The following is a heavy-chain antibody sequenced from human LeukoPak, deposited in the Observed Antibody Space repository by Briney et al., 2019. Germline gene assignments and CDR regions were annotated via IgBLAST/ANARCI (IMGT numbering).Heavy chain of an antibody. J-gene: IGHJ5*02. V-gene: IGHV4-34*01. D-gene: IGHD3-10*01. CDR1: GGSFSGYY. Sequence: SETLSLTCAVYGGSFSGYYWSWIRQPPGKGLEWIGEINHSGSTNYNPSLKSRVTISVDTSKNQFSLKLSSVTAADTAVYHCARERITMVRGVIRRGNWFDPWGQGTLVTVSS. CDR2: INHSGST. CDR3: ARERITMVRGVIRRGNWFDP.